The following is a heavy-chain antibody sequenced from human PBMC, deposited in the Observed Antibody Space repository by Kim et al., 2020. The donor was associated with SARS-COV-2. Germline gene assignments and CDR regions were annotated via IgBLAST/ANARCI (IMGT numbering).Heavy chain of an antibody. V-gene: IGHV4-59*01. CDR3: ARAYYGSGSYYDYYYYYYMDV. J-gene: IGHJ6*03. CDR2: IYYSGST. CDR1: GGSISSYY. D-gene: IGHD3-10*01. Sequence: SETLSLTCTVSGGSISSYYWSWIRQPPGKGLEWIGYIYYSGSTNYNPSLKSRVTISVDTSKNQFSLKLSSVTAADTAVYYCARAYYGSGSYYDYYYYYYMDVWGKGTTVTVSS.